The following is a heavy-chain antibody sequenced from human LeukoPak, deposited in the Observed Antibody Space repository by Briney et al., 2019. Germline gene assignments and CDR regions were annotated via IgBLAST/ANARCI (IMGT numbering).Heavy chain of an antibody. CDR2: IYTSGST. CDR3: ARGVGASLSGNWFDP. Sequence: KPSETLSLTCTVSGGSISSYYWSWIRQPAGKGLEWIGRIYTSGSTNYNPSLKSRVTISVDTSKNQFSLKLSSVTAADTAVYYCARGVGASLSGNWFDPWGQGTLVTVSS. D-gene: IGHD2-15*01. V-gene: IGHV4-4*07. CDR1: GGSISSYY. J-gene: IGHJ5*02.